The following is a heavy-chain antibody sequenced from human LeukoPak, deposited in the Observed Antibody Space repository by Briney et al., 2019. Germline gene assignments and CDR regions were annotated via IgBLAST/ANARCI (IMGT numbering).Heavy chain of an antibody. D-gene: IGHD3-3*01. Sequence: PGGSLRLSCAASGFTFSSYGMHWVRQAPGKGLEWVAVIWYDGSNKYYADSVKGRFTISRDNSRNTLYLQMNSLRAEDTAVYYCARPGITIFGVADYWGQGTLVTVSS. CDR2: IWYDGSNK. J-gene: IGHJ4*02. CDR1: GFTFSSYG. V-gene: IGHV3-33*01. CDR3: ARPGITIFGVADY.